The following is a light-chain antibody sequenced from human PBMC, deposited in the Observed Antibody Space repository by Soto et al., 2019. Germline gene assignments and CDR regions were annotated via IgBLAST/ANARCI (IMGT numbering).Light chain of an antibody. J-gene: IGKJ4*01. Sequence: EIVLTQSPATLSLSPGERATLSCRASQSVSSYLAWYQQKPGQAPRLLIYDASNRTTGIPARFSGSGSGTDFTLTISSLAPEYFAVYDCQQRSNWPPLTFGGGTTVEIK. CDR2: DAS. CDR1: QSVSSY. CDR3: QQRSNWPPLT. V-gene: IGKV3-11*01.